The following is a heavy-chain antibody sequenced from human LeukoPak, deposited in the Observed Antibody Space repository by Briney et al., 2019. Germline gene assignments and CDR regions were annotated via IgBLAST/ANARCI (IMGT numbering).Heavy chain of an antibody. CDR2: ITSSGSAI. CDR1: GFTFSSYA. D-gene: IGHD5-18*01. Sequence: PGGSLRLSCAASGFTFSSYAMSWVRQAPGKGLEWVSYITSSGSAIYYADSVKGRFTISRDNAKNSLYLQMNSLRAEDTAVYYCGRLGYTYGPFDNWGQGTLVTVSS. J-gene: IGHJ4*02. V-gene: IGHV3-48*03. CDR3: GRLGYTYGPFDN.